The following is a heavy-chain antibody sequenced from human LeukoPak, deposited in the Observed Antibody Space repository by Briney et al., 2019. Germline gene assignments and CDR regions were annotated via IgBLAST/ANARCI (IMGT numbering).Heavy chain of an antibody. CDR3: AREGTTDAFDI. CDR1: GFTFTTYW. V-gene: IGHV3-48*01. J-gene: IGHJ3*02. CDR2: ISSSSSTI. D-gene: IGHD1-7*01. Sequence: GGSLRLSCAASGFTFTTYWMTWVRQAPGKGLEWVSYISSSSSTIYYADSVKGRFTIPRDNAKNSLYLQMNSLRAEDTAVYYCAREGTTDAFDIWGQGTMVTVSS.